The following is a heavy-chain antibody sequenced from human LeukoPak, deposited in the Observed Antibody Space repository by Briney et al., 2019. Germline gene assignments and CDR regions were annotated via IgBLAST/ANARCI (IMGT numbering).Heavy chain of an antibody. Sequence: GGSLSLSCAASRFTLSSYAMSWVRQAPGKGLAWVSAIRGSGGSTYYADAVKGRFTISRDNSKNTLYLQMNSLRAEDTAVYYCAKPPGYCSSTSSQLHYWGQGTLVTVSS. J-gene: IGHJ4*02. CDR2: IRGSGGST. CDR1: RFTLSSYA. V-gene: IGHV3-23*01. D-gene: IGHD2-2*01. CDR3: AKPPGYCSSTSSQLHY.